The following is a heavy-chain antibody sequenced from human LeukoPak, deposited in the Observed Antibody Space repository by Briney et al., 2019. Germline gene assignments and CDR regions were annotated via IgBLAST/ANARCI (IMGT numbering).Heavy chain of an antibody. D-gene: IGHD6-19*01. Sequence: GESLKISCQTSGCSFNNFWIGWLRQMPGKGLEWMGIIYAGNSETRYSPPFQGQVTMSVDRSMNIAYLQWSSPKASDTAMYYCARDIAVSGLYFDFWGQGTLVTVSS. CDR3: ARDIAVSGLYFDF. CDR2: IYAGNSET. CDR1: GCSFNNFW. J-gene: IGHJ4*02. V-gene: IGHV5-51*01.